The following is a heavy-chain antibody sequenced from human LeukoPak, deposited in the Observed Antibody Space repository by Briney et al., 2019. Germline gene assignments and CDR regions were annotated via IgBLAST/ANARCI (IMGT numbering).Heavy chain of an antibody. CDR1: GFTFSSYA. CDR2: IRGSGGST. Sequence: GGSLRLSCAASGFTFSSYAMSWVRQAPGKGLEWVSAIRGSGGSTYYADSVKGRFTISRDNSKNTLYLQMNSLRAEDTAVYYCAKASTVVRGYFDYWGQGTLVTVSS. CDR3: AKASTVVRGYFDY. J-gene: IGHJ4*02. D-gene: IGHD4-23*01. V-gene: IGHV3-23*01.